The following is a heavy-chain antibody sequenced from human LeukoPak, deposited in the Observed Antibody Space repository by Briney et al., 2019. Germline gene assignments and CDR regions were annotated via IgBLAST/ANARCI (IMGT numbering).Heavy chain of an antibody. CDR1: GFTFSSYA. J-gene: IGHJ4*02. V-gene: IGHV3-23*01. Sequence: SGGSLRLSCAASGFTFSSYAMSWVRQAPGKGLEWVSAISSSGGSTYYADSVKGRFTISRDNSKNTLYLQMNSLRAEDTAVYYCAKDFLLWFGHPGYWGQGTLVTVSS. CDR2: ISSSGGST. CDR3: AKDFLLWFGHPGY. D-gene: IGHD3-10*01.